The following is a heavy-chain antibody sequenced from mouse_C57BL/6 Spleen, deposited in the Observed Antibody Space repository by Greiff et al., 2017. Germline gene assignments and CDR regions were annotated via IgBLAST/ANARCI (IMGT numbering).Heavy chain of an antibody. Sequence: QVQLQPSGAELARPGASVKLSCKASGYTFTSYGISWVKQRTGQGLEWIGEIYPRSGNTYYNEKFKGKATLTADTSSSTAYMELRSLTSEDSAVYFCARWEFITTLVDYAMDYWGQGTSVTVSS. J-gene: IGHJ4*01. V-gene: IGHV1-81*01. D-gene: IGHD1-1*01. CDR3: ARWEFITTLVDYAMDY. CDR1: GYTFTSYG. CDR2: IYPRSGNT.